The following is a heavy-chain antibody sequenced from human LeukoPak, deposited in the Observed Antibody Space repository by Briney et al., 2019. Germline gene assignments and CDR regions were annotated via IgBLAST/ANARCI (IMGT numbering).Heavy chain of an antibody. CDR3: ARATWDPDYYYYYYMDV. CDR2: IYHSGST. D-gene: IGHD1-1*01. V-gene: IGHV4-38-2*02. CDR1: GYSISSGYY. J-gene: IGHJ6*03. Sequence: PSETLSLTCTVSGYSISSGYYWGWIRRPPGKGLEWIGSIYHSGSTYYNPSLKSRVTISVDTSKNQFSLKLSSVTAADTAVYYCARATWDPDYYYYYYMDVWGKGTTVTVSS.